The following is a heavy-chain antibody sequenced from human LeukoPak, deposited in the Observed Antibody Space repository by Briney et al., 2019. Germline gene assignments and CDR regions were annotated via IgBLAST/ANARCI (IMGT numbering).Heavy chain of an antibody. Sequence: NISCKGSGYSFTSYWIGWVRQMPGKGLEWMGIIYPGDSDTRYSPSFQGQVTISADKSISTAYLQWSSLKASDTAMYYCASLGSLRKAVPGVNYWGQGTLVTVSS. J-gene: IGHJ4*02. CDR2: IYPGDSDT. V-gene: IGHV5-51*01. CDR1: GYSFTSYW. D-gene: IGHD3-10*01. CDR3: ASLGSLRKAVPGVNY.